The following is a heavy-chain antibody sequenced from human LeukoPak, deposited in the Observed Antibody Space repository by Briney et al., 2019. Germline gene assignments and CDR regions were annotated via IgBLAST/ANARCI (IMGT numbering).Heavy chain of an antibody. CDR1: GYTLTELS. CDR3: ATDLYYGSGSYYNYY. CDR2: FDPEDGET. J-gene: IGHJ4*02. V-gene: IGHV1-24*01. D-gene: IGHD3-10*01. Sequence: ASVKVSCKVSGYTLTELSMHWVRQAPGKGLEWMGGFDPEDGETIYAQKFQGRVTMTEDTSTDTAYMELSSLRSEDTAVYYCATDLYYGSGSYYNYYWGQGTLVTVSS.